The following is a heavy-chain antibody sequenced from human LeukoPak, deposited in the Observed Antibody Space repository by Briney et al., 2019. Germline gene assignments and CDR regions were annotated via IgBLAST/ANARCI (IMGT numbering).Heavy chain of an antibody. CDR2: IYYSGST. CDR1: GGSISSSSYY. J-gene: IGHJ5*02. CDR3: ARSTPYIVATYVNWFDP. D-gene: IGHD5-12*01. Sequence: SETLSLTCTVSGGSISSSSYYWGWIRQPPGKGLERIGSIYYSGSTYYNPSLKSRVTISVDTSKNQFSLKLSSVTAADTAVYYCARSTPYIVATYVNWFDPWGQGTLVTVSS. V-gene: IGHV4-39*01.